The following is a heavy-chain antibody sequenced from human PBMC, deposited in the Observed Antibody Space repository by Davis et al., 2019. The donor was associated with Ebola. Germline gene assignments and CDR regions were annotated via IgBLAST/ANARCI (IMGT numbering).Heavy chain of an antibody. CDR1: GGTFSSYA. Sequence: AASVKVSCKASGGTFSSYAISWVRQAPGQGLEWMGRIIPILGIANYAQKFQGRVTITADKSTSTAYMELSSLRSEDTAVYYCARDRSSSWYRYWGQGTLVTVSS. V-gene: IGHV1-69*04. J-gene: IGHJ4*02. CDR2: IIPILGIA. CDR3: ARDRSSSWYRY. D-gene: IGHD6-13*01.